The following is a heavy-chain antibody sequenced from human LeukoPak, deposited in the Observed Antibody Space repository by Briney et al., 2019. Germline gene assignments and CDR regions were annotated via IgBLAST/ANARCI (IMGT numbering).Heavy chain of an antibody. Sequence: GGSLRLSCAASGFTFSNYLMHWVRQTPGKGLVWISRISTDGSFTNYADSVKGRFSISRDNAKNTLYLQMNSLRAEDTAVYYCASLSGWYGVQIDYWGQGTLVTVSS. CDR3: ASLSGWYGVQIDY. J-gene: IGHJ4*02. V-gene: IGHV3-74*01. CDR1: GFTFSNYL. D-gene: IGHD6-19*01. CDR2: ISTDGSFT.